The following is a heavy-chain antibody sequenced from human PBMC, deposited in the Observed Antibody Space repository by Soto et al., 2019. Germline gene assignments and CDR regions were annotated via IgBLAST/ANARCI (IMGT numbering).Heavy chain of an antibody. J-gene: IGHJ4*02. D-gene: IGHD2-15*01. Sequence: QVQLVESGGGVVQPGRSLRLSCAASGFTFSSYAMHWVRQAPGKGLEWVAVISYDGSNKYYADSVKGRFTISRDNSKNXLXXQMNSLRAEDTAVYYCARDKGGVVVVAAITYYFDYWGQGTLVTVSS. CDR2: ISYDGSNK. CDR1: GFTFSSYA. CDR3: ARDKGGVVVVAAITYYFDY. V-gene: IGHV3-30-3*01.